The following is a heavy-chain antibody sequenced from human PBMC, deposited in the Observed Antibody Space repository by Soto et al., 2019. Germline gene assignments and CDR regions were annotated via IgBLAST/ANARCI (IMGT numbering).Heavy chain of an antibody. V-gene: IGHV3-30*18. Sequence: QVQLVESGGGVVQPGRSLRLSCAASGFTFSSYGMHWVRQAPGKGLEWVAVISYDGSNKYYADSVKGRFTISRDNSKNTLYLQMNSLRAEDTAVYYCAKVATYYYDSSGYYLDYWGQGTLVTVSS. J-gene: IGHJ4*02. CDR1: GFTFSSYG. D-gene: IGHD3-22*01. CDR2: ISYDGSNK. CDR3: AKVATYYYDSSGYYLDY.